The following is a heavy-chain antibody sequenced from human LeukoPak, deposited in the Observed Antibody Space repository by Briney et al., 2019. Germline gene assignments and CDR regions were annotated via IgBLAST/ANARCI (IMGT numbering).Heavy chain of an antibody. D-gene: IGHD3-9*01. Sequence: LETLSLTCSVSGGSISTSPYYWGWIRQPPRKGLEWIGDIYYSGNTYYNPSLQSRVTISVDTSKNQVSLKVTSVTAADTALYYCARRRTYDILTGYPQYYFDYWGQGALVTVSS. V-gene: IGHV4-39*01. CDR3: ARRRTYDILTGYPQYYFDY. J-gene: IGHJ4*02. CDR2: IYYSGNT. CDR1: GGSISTSPYY.